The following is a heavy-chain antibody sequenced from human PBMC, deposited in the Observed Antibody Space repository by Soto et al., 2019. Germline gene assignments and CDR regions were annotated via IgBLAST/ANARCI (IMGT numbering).Heavy chain of an antibody. V-gene: IGHV1-69*06. CDR2: IIPLYGTV. Sequence: QAHLAQSGAEVKKPGSSVTVSCKASGGTFNSYGISWVRQAPGQGLDWMGVIIPLYGTVNYAQKFQGRVTITADTSTATSYMELSSLRSDDTAVYYCARDKGAYYSHLVYWGQGTLVTVSS. D-gene: IGHD3-22*01. J-gene: IGHJ4*02. CDR1: GGTFNSYG. CDR3: ARDKGAYYSHLVY.